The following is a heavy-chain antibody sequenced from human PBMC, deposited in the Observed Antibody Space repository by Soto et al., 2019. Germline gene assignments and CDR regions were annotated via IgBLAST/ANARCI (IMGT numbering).Heavy chain of an antibody. V-gene: IGHV1-69*13. D-gene: IGHD4-17*01. J-gene: IGHJ4*02. CDR1: GGTFSSYA. CDR3: TRVGGYYGDYPNFDY. Sequence: SVKVSCKASGGTFSSYAISWVRQAPGQGLEWMGGIIPIFGTANYAQKFQGRVTITADESTSTAYMELSSVTAADTAVYYCTRVGGYYGDYPNFDYWGQGALVTVS. CDR2: IIPIFGTA.